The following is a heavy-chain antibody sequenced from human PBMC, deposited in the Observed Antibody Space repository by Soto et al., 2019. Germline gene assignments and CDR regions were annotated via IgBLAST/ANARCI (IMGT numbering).Heavy chain of an antibody. V-gene: IGHV3-23*01. CDR3: AKGFTNTWYNDY. Sequence: GGSLRLSCAASGFTFSSYAMSWVRQAPGKGLEWVSAISYSGDYTYYADSVKGRFTISRDNSKNTLNLQMNSLRAEDTAVYYCAKGFTNTWYNDYWGQGTLVTVSS. J-gene: IGHJ4*02. CDR1: GFTFSSYA. D-gene: IGHD1-1*01. CDR2: ISYSGDYT.